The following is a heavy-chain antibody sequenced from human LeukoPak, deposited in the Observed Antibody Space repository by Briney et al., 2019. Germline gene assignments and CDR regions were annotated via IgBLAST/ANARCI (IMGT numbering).Heavy chain of an antibody. V-gene: IGHV3-23*01. D-gene: IGHD2-15*01. J-gene: IGHJ2*01. CDR2: ISDSGIGT. Sequence: GGSLRLSCAASGFTVSSNYMSWVRQAPGKGLDWVSAISDSGIGTYYADSVKGRFTISRDNSKNTLYLQMNSLRAEDTAVYYCAEAGGPDWYFDLWGRGTLVTVSS. CDR1: GFTVSSNY. CDR3: AEAGGPDWYFDL.